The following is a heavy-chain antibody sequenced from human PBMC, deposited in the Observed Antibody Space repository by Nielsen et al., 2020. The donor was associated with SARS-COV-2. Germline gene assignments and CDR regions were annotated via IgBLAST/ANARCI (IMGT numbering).Heavy chain of an antibody. CDR2: IYPGDSDT. V-gene: IGHV5-51*01. D-gene: IGHD6-13*01. CDR3: ARLGLRGAAAGTSWFDP. Sequence: GESLKISCKGSGYSFTSYWIGWARQMPGKGLEWMGIIYPGDSDTRYSPSFQGQVTISADKSISTAYLQWSSLKASDTAMYYCARLGLRGAAAGTSWFDPWGQGTLVTVSS. CDR1: GYSFTSYW. J-gene: IGHJ5*02.